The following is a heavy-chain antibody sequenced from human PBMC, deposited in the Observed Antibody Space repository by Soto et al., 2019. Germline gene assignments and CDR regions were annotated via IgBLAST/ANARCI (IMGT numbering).Heavy chain of an antibody. Sequence: QVQLQQWGAGLLKPSETLSLTCAVYGGSFSGYYWNWIRQPPGQGLEWMGEINHSGSTNYNPSLRRRVTLAVDTSKNQFSLNLSSVTAADTAVYYCARGWGRIFDYWGQGTLVTVSS. CDR3: ARGWGRIFDY. J-gene: IGHJ4*02. V-gene: IGHV4-34*01. CDR2: INHSGST. D-gene: IGHD7-27*01. CDR1: GGSFSGYY.